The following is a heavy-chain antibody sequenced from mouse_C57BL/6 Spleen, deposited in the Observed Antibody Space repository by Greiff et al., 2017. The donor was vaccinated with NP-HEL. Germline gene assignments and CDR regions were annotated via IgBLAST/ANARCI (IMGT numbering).Heavy chain of an antibody. CDR1: GYTFTSYW. CDR3: ARRETAQATAWFAY. D-gene: IGHD3-2*02. CDR2: IDPSDSYT. V-gene: IGHV1-50*01. J-gene: IGHJ3*01. Sequence: QVQLQQPGAELVKPGASVKLSCKASGYTFTSYWMQWVKQRPGQGLEWIGEIDPSDSYTNYNQKFQGKATLTVDTSSSTAYMQLSSLTSEESAVYYCARRETAQATAWFAYWGQGTLVTVSA.